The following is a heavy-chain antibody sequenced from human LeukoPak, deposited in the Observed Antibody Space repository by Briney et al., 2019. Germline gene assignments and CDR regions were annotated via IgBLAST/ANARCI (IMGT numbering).Heavy chain of an antibody. J-gene: IGHJ4*02. Sequence: ASVKVSCKASGYTFTGYYMHWVRQAPGQGLEWMGWINPNSGGTNYAQKFQGRVTMTRDTSISTAYMELSRLRSDDTAVYYCARDLYGELPHILTEDYWGQGTLVTVSS. CDR2: INPNSGGT. CDR1: GYTFTGYY. V-gene: IGHV1-2*02. D-gene: IGHD4-17*01. CDR3: ARDLYGELPHILTEDY.